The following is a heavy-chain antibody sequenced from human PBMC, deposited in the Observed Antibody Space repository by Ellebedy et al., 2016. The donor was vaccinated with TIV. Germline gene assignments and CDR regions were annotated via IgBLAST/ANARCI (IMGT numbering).Heavy chain of an antibody. CDR3: ARDTTSDY. CDR1: GFTFSDHY. V-gene: IGHV3-72*01. J-gene: IGHJ4*02. CDR2: SRNKAKSYTT. Sequence: PGGSLRLSCAVSGFTFSDHYMDWVRLAPGKGPEWVGRSRNKAKSYTTDYAASVKGRFTISRDDSKNSLYLQMNSLKTEDTAIYYCARDTTSDYWGQGALVTFSS. D-gene: IGHD1-1*01.